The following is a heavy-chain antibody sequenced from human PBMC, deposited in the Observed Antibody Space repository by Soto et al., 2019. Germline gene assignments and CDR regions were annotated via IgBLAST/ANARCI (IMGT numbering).Heavy chain of an antibody. CDR1: GFTFSSYA. D-gene: IGHD5-18*01. CDR3: AREAMAHSKSYYLDY. CDR2: ISYDGSNK. Sequence: QVQLVESGGGVVQPGRSLRLSCAASGFTFSSYAMHWVRQAPGKGLEWVAVISYDGSNKYYADSVKGRFTISRDNSKNTLYLQMNSLRAEDTAVYYCAREAMAHSKSYYLDYWGQGTLVTVSS. V-gene: IGHV3-30-3*01. J-gene: IGHJ4*02.